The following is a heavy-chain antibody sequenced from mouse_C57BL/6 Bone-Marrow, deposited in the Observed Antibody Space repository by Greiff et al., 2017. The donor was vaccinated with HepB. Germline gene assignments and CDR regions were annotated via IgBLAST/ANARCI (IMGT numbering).Heavy chain of an antibody. Sequence: QVQLQQSGAELARPGASVKISCKASGYTFTSYTMHWVKQRPGQGLEWIGYINPSSGYTKYNQKFKDKATLPPDKSSSTAYMQLSSLTSEDSAVYYCAGLGFEYRGQGSTLTVSS. J-gene: IGHJ2*01. CDR1: GYTFTSYT. V-gene: IGHV1-4*01. CDR2: INPSSGYT. CDR3: AGLGFEY.